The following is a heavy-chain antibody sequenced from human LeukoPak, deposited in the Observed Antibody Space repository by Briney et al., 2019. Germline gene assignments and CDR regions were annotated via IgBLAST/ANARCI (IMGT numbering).Heavy chain of an antibody. J-gene: IGHJ4*02. CDR2: ISSSSSYI. V-gene: IGHV3-21*01. D-gene: IGHD6-19*01. Sequence: PRGSLRLSCAASGFTFSSYSMNWVRQAPGKGLEWVSSISSSSSYIYYADSVKGRFTISRDNAKNSLYLQMNSLRAEDTAVYYCARGHSSWRYFDYWGQGTLVTVSS. CDR3: ARGHSSWRYFDY. CDR1: GFTFSSYS.